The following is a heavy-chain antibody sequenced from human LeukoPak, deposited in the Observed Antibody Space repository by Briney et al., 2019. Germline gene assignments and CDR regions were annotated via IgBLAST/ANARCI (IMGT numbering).Heavy chain of an antibody. Sequence: GGSLRLSCAASGFTFSSYGMHWVRQAPGKGLEWVAVISYDGSNKYYADSVKGRFTISRDNSKNTLYLQMNSLRAEDTAVYYCARPLINPYYYYYYGMDVWGQGTTVTVSS. CDR3: ARPLINPYYYYYYGMDV. CDR1: GFTFSSYG. CDR2: ISYDGSNK. V-gene: IGHV3-30*03. J-gene: IGHJ6*02.